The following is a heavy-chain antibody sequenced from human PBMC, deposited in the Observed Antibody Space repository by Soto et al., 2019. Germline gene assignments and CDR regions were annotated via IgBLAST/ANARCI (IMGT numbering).Heavy chain of an antibody. V-gene: IGHV3-30*18. J-gene: IGHJ4*02. Sequence: VQLLESGGGLIQPGGSLRLSCAASGFTFSYGIHWLRQAPGKGLEWVAYISYDSSNKFYGDFVKGRFTISRDNSKNTQFLQMNSLRAEDTAVYYCAKLVIGYCSGNTCDDYCGQGTLVAVSS. D-gene: IGHD2-15*01. CDR1: GFTFSYG. CDR3: AKLVIGYCSGNTCDDY. CDR2: ISYDSSNK.